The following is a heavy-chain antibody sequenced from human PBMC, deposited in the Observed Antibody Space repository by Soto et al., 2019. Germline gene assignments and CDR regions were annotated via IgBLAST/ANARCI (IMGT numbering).Heavy chain of an antibody. J-gene: IGHJ6*02. Sequence: QVQLVESGGGVVQPGRSLRLSCAASGFTFSTYGMHWVRQAPGKGLEWVAVIWFDGSNKYYADSVKGRFTISRDNSNNTLCLQMNSLRAEDTAVYYCAKDQLGGWDYYYYYYGMDVWGQGTTVTVSS. V-gene: IGHV3-33*06. CDR2: IWFDGSNK. D-gene: IGHD6-19*01. CDR3: AKDQLGGWDYYYYYYGMDV. CDR1: GFTFSTYG.